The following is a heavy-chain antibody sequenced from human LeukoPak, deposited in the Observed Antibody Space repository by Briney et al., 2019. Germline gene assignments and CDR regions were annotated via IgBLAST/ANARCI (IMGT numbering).Heavy chain of an antibody. CDR3: ARDQNEGYGDYFYYFDY. D-gene: IGHD4-17*01. CDR2: IWYDGSNK. Sequence: PGGSLRLSCAASGFTFSSYGMHGVRQAPGKGLEWVAVIWYDGSNKYYVDSVKGRFTISRDNSKNTLYLQMNSLRAEDTAVYYCARDQNEGYGDYFYYFDYWGQGTLVTVSS. V-gene: IGHV3-33*01. J-gene: IGHJ4*02. CDR1: GFTFSSYG.